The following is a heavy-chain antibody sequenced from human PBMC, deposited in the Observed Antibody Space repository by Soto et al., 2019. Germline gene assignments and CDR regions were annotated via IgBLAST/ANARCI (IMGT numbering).Heavy chain of an antibody. V-gene: IGHV3-21*01. Sequence: EVQLVESGGGLVKPGGSLRLSCAASGFTFSSYSMNWVRQAPGKGLEWVSSISSSSSYIYYADSVKGRFTISRDNAKNSLDLQMNSLRAEDTAVYYCARVGGIAVAGYLDYWGQGTLVTVSS. CDR3: ARVGGIAVAGYLDY. CDR1: GFTFSSYS. J-gene: IGHJ4*02. D-gene: IGHD6-19*01. CDR2: ISSSSSYI.